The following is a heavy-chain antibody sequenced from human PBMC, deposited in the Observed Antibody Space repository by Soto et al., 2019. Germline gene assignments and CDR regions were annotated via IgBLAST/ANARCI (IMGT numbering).Heavy chain of an antibody. V-gene: IGHV3-30*18. J-gene: IGHJ4*02. D-gene: IGHD2-21*01. CDR2: ISHDGNKE. CDR3: AKVAPSISILWGLDH. Sequence: QLVESGGDVVQPGRSLRLSCAASGFTFSNYGIHWVRQAPGKGLEWVAVISHDGNKEYYADSVKGRFTVSRDNSKKTVYLQMNSLRAEDTAMYYCAKVAPSISILWGLDHWGPGTLVTVSS. CDR1: GFTFSNYG.